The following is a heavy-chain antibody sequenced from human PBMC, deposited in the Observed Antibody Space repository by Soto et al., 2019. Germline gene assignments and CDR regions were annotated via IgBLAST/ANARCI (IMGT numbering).Heavy chain of an antibody. J-gene: IGHJ4*02. V-gene: IGHV4-39*01. CDR1: GGSIISSSYY. CDR2: IHYSGST. Sequence: SETLSLTWTVSGGSIISSSYYWVWIRQPPGKGLEWIGCIHYSGSTYYNPSLRSRVTSSVDTSKNQVSLKVSSVTAADTAVYYCARRLFSSTWPSYFDFWGQGTLVTVSS. CDR3: ARRLFSSTWPSYFDF. D-gene: IGHD6-13*01.